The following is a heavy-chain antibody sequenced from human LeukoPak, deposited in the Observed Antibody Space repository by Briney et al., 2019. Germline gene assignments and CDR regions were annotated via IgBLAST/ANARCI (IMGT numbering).Heavy chain of an antibody. CDR1: GFTFSDYY. V-gene: IGHV3-11*01. CDR3: ARDHHPKKYCSGGSCYSRPYYYYGMDV. D-gene: IGHD2-15*01. J-gene: IGHJ6*02. Sequence: GGSLRLSCAASGFTFSDYYMSWIRQAPGKGLEWVSYISSSGSTIYYADSVKGRFTISRDNAKNSLHLQMNSLRAEDTAVYCCARDHHPKKYCSGGSCYSRPYYYYGMDVWGQGTTVTVSS. CDR2: ISSSGSTI.